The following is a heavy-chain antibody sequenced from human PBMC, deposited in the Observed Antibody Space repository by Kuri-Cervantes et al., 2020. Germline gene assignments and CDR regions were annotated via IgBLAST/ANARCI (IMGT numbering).Heavy chain of an antibody. V-gene: IGHV5-51*01. Sequence: GGSLRLSCKGSGYSFTSYWIGWVRQMPGKGLEWMGIIYPGDSDTRCSPSFQGQVTISADKSISTAYLQWSSLKASDTAMYYCARRPSYSYASFDSWGQGTLVTVSS. CDR2: IYPGDSDT. D-gene: IGHD5-18*01. CDR1: GYSFTSYW. CDR3: ARRPSYSYASFDS. J-gene: IGHJ4*02.